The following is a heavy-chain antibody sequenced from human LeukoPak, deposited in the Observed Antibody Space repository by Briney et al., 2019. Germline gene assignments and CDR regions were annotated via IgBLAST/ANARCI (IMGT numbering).Heavy chain of an antibody. D-gene: IGHD6-19*01. J-gene: IGHJ6*02. V-gene: IGHV1-69*04. CDR1: GGTFSSYA. CDR2: IIPIFGIA. Sequence: SVKVSCKASGGTFSSYAISWVRQAPGQGLEWMGRIIPIFGIANYAQKFQGRVTITADKSTSTAYMELSSLRSEDTAVYYCARGPRTAVADHYYYGMDVWGQGTTVTVSS. CDR3: ARGPRTAVADHYYYGMDV.